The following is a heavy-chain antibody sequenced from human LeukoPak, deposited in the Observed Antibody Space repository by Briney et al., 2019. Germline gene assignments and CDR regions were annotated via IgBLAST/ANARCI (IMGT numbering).Heavy chain of an antibody. CDR3: ARGPPYCSSTSCYLNWFDP. V-gene: IGHV1-69*13. D-gene: IGHD2-2*01. CDR2: IISIFGTA. J-gene: IGHJ5*02. Sequence: SVKVSCKASGGTFSSYAISWVRQAPGQGLEWMGGIISIFGTANYAQKFQGRVTITADESTSTAYMELSSLRSEDTAVYYCARGPPYCSSTSCYLNWFDPWGQGTLVTVSS. CDR1: GGTFSSYA.